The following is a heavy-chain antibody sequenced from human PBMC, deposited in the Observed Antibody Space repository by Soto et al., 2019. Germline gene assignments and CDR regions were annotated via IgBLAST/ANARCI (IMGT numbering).Heavy chain of an antibody. Sequence: ASETLSRTCVDYGGCFSGFNWSWIRQPPGKGLEWIGEIDQSGSTNYNPSLKSRVTISVDTSKIQLSLKLTSVTAADTAVYYCARGRYDFWSGYAFSLDYWGQGTLVTVTS. D-gene: IGHD3-3*01. CDR2: IDQSGST. V-gene: IGHV4-34*01. CDR3: ARGRYDFWSGYAFSLDY. J-gene: IGHJ4*02. CDR1: GGCFSGFN.